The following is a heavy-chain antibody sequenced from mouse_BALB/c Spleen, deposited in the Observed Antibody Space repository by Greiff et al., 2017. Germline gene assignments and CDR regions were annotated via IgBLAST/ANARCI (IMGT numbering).Heavy chain of an antibody. CDR3: ARDGSYYRYDRSSYFDY. J-gene: IGHJ2*01. Sequence: EVHLVESGGGLVKPGGSLKLSCAASGFTFSDYYMYWVRQTPEKRLEWVATISDGGSYTYYPDSVKGRFTISRDNAKNNLYLQMSSLKSEDTAMYYCARDGSYYRYDRSSYFDYWGQGTTLTVSS. D-gene: IGHD2-14*01. V-gene: IGHV5-4*02. CDR2: ISDGGSYT. CDR1: GFTFSDYY.